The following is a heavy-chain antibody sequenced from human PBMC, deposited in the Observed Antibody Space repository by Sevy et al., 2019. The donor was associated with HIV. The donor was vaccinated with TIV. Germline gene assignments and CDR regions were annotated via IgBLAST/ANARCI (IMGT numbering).Heavy chain of an antibody. Sequence: GGSLRLSCAASGFTFSSYAMHWVRQAPGKGLEWVAVISYDGSNKYYVDSVNGRFTISRDNSKNTLYLQMNSLRAEDTAVCYCASPYGSGSYYNEGYFDYWGQGTLVTVSS. J-gene: IGHJ4*02. CDR2: ISYDGSNK. CDR3: ASPYGSGSYYNEGYFDY. V-gene: IGHV3-30-3*01. CDR1: GFTFSSYA. D-gene: IGHD3-10*01.